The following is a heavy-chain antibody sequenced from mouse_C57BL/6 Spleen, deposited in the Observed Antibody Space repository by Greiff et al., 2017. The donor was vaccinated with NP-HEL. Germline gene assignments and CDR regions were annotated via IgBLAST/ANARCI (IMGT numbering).Heavy chain of an antibody. V-gene: IGHV1-19*01. CDR3: AREISPTVVADWYFDV. Sequence: EVTLMESGPVLVKPGASVKMSCKASGYTFTDYYMNWVKQSHGKSLEWIGVINPYNGGTSYNQKFKGKATLTVDKSSSTAYMELNSLTSEDSAVYYCAREISPTVVADWYFDVWGTGTTVTVSS. CDR1: GYTFTDYY. CDR2: INPYNGGT. J-gene: IGHJ1*03. D-gene: IGHD1-1*01.